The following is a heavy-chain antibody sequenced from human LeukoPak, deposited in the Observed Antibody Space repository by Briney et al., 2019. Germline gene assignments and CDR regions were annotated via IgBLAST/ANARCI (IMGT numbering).Heavy chain of an antibody. D-gene: IGHD3-22*01. CDR2: IKPNSGGT. J-gene: IGHJ4*02. Sequence: ASVKVSCKASGYTFTGYYMHWVRQAPGQGLEWMGWIKPNSGGTNYAQKFQGRVTMTRDTSISTAYMELSRLRSDDTAEYYCALAPNYYDSSGYHDYWGQGTLVTVSS. CDR1: GYTFTGYY. CDR3: ALAPNYYDSSGYHDY. V-gene: IGHV1-2*02.